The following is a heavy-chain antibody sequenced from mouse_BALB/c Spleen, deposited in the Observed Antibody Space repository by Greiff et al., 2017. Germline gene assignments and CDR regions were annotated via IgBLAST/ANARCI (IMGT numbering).Heavy chain of an antibody. V-gene: IGHV10-1*02. CDR2: IRSKSNNYAT. Sequence: EVKLVESGGGLVQPKGSLKLSCAASGFTFNTYAMNWVRQAPGKGLEWVARIRSKSNNYATYYADSVKDRFTISRDDSQSMLYLQMNNLKTEDTAMYYSVRHRYDAMDYWGQGTSVTVSS. D-gene: IGHD2-14*01. CDR3: VRHRYDAMDY. CDR1: GFTFNTYA. J-gene: IGHJ4*01.